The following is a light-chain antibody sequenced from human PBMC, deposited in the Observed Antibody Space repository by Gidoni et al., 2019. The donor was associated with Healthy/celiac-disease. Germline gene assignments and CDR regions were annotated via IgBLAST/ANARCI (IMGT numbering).Light chain of an antibody. Sequence: QSALTQPASVSGSPGQSITISCTGTSSDVGGYNYVSWYQQHPGKAPKLMIYEVRNRPSGVSTLFSGSKSGNTASLTISGLQAEDEADYYCSSYTSSSTLVFGGGTKLTVL. CDR1: SSDVGGYNY. V-gene: IGLV2-14*01. CDR3: SSYTSSSTLV. J-gene: IGLJ2*01. CDR2: EVR.